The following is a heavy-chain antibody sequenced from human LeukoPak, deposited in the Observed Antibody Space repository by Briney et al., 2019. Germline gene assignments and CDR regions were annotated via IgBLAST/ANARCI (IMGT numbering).Heavy chain of an antibody. CDR1: GFTFSSYW. V-gene: IGHV3-7*01. D-gene: IGHD2-2*02. CDR2: IKQDGSEK. Sequence: PGGSLRLSCAASGFTFSSYWMSWVCPAPGKGLEWVANIKQDGSEKYSVDSVKGRFTISRDNAKNSLYLQMNSLRAEDTAVYYCARDLGVVVPAAIDWFDPWGQGTLVTVSS. J-gene: IGHJ5*02. CDR3: ARDLGVVVPAAIDWFDP.